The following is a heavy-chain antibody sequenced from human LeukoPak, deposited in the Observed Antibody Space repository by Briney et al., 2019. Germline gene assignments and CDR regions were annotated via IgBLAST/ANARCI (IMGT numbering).Heavy chain of an antibody. Sequence: GMSLRLSCAASGVTLSPYGMHWVRQAPGKGLEGVAVISYEGGTQHYADSVKGRFIISRDNPRNTLYLQMNILRTEDTAVYYCAKEGTPQVSTWYDLWGQGTQVIVSS. D-gene: IGHD3-10*01. CDR2: ISYEGGTQ. J-gene: IGHJ5*02. V-gene: IGHV3-30*18. CDR3: AKEGTPQVSTWYDL. CDR1: GVTLSPYG.